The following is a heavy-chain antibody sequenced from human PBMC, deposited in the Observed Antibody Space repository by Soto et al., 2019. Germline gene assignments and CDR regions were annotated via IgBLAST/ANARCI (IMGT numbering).Heavy chain of an antibody. Sequence: PSETLSLTCTVSGGSISSGDYYWSWIRQPPGKGLEWIGYIYYSGSTYYNPSLKSRVTISVDTSKNQFSLKLSSVTAADTAVYYCARATGTTVSWFDPWGQGTLVTVSS. V-gene: IGHV4-30-4*01. D-gene: IGHD1-1*01. CDR1: GGSISSGDYY. CDR2: IYYSGST. J-gene: IGHJ5*02. CDR3: ARATGTTVSWFDP.